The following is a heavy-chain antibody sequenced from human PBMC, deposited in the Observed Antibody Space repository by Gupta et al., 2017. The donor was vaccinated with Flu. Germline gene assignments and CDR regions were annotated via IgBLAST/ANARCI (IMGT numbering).Heavy chain of an antibody. V-gene: IGHV3-15*01. CDR3: TTTLRFLEWLSDLDY. Sequence: GKGLEWVGRIKSKTDGGTTDYAAPVKGRFTISRDDSKNTLYLQMNSLKTEDTAVYYCTTTLRFLEWLSDLDYWGQGTLVTVSS. D-gene: IGHD3-3*01. CDR2: IKSKTDGGTT. J-gene: IGHJ4*02.